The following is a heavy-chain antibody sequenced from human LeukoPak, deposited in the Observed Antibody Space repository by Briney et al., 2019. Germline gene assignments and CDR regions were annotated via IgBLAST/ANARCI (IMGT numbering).Heavy chain of an antibody. CDR2: IWYDGSNK. D-gene: IGHD6-19*01. CDR1: GFTFSSYG. V-gene: IGHV3-33*06. Sequence: GGSLRLSCAASGFTFSSYGMHWVRQAPGKGLEWVAVIWYDGSNKYYADSVKGRFTISRDNSKNTLYLQMNSLRAEDTAVYYCAKDLYSSGWYLDYWGQGTLVTVSS. CDR3: AKDLYSSGWYLDY. J-gene: IGHJ4*02.